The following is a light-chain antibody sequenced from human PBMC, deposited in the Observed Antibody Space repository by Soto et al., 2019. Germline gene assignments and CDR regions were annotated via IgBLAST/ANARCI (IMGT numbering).Light chain of an antibody. J-gene: IGKJ1*01. CDR1: QSVSSK. CDR3: PQYNNWPGT. Sequence: EIVLTQSPGTLSVSPGERATLSCRASQSVSSKLAWYQQKPGQAPRLLFYGASTGATGIPARFSGSGSETEFTPSNSNLPAEDFAGYYCPQYNNWPGTFGQGTKVEIK. CDR2: GAS. V-gene: IGKV3-15*01.